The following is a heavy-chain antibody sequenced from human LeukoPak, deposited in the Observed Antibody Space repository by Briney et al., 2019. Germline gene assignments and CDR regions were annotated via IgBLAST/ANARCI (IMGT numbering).Heavy chain of an antibody. Sequence: SQTLSLTCAISGDSVSSNSAAWNWIRQSPSRGLEWLGRTYYRSKWYNEYSVSVQSRLTISSDTSKNQFYLQLNSVTPEDTAVYYCARGRGMDVWGQGTTVTVSS. CDR2: TYYRSKWYN. V-gene: IGHV6-1*01. CDR3: ARGRGMDV. J-gene: IGHJ6*02. CDR1: GDSVSSNSAA.